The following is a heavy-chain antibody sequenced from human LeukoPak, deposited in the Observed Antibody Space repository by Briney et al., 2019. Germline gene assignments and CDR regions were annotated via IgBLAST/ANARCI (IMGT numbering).Heavy chain of an antibody. D-gene: IGHD1-26*01. Sequence: ASVKVSCKASGGTFSSYAISWVRQAPGQGLEWMGRIIPIFGTANYAQKLQGRVTMTTDTSTSTAYMELRSLRSDDTAVYYCASHSAGWELRKGAFDIWGQGTMVTVSS. V-gene: IGHV1-69*05. CDR3: ASHSAGWELRKGAFDI. J-gene: IGHJ3*02. CDR2: IIPIFGTA. CDR1: GGTFSSYA.